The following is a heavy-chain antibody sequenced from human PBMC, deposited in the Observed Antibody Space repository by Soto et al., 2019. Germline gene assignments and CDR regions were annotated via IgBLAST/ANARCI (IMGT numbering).Heavy chain of an antibody. CDR3: ARDEYSSSSNWFDP. D-gene: IGHD6-6*01. CDR1: GYTFTSYG. V-gene: IGHV1-18*01. Sequence: GASVKVSCKASGYTFTSYGISWVRQAPGQGLEWMGWISAYNGNTNYAQKLQGRVTMTTDTSTSTAYMELRSLRSDDTAVYYCARDEYSSSSNWFDPWGQGTLVTVSS. CDR2: ISAYNGNT. J-gene: IGHJ5*02.